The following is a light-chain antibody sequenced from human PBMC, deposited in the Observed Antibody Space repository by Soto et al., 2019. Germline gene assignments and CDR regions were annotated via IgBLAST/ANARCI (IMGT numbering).Light chain of an antibody. CDR1: KLGDKY. J-gene: IGLJ1*01. CDR3: QACDSGTALV. V-gene: IGLV3-1*01. Sequence: SYELTQPPSVSVSQGQTASITCSGDKLGDKYACWYQQKPGQSPVLVIYQDSKRPSAIPARFSGSNSGNTATLTISGTQAMDVADYYCQACDSGTALVFGTATKVTVL. CDR2: QDS.